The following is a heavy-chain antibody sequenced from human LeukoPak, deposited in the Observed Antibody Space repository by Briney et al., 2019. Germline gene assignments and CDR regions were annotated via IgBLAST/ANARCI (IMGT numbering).Heavy chain of an antibody. CDR1: GLTFSSYA. CDR2: ISNSGSTI. J-gene: IGHJ4*02. V-gene: IGHV3-48*04. CDR3: ARARWVAATKYYFDY. D-gene: IGHD2-15*01. Sequence: GGSLRLSCAASGLTFSSYAMSWVRQAPGKGLEWVSFISNSGSTIYYADSVKGRFTISRDNAKNSLYLQMNSLRAEDTAVYYCARARWVAATKYYFDYWGQGTLVTVSS.